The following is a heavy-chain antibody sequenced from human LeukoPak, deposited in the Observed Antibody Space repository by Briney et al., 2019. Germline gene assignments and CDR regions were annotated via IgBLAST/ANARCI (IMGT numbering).Heavy chain of an antibody. CDR1: GGSFSGYY. Sequence: PSETLSLTCAVYGGSFSGYYWSWIRQPPGKGLEWIGEINHSGSTNYNPSLKSRVTISVDTSKNQFSLKLSSVTAADTAVYYCARAESYDSSGYSNWGQGTLGTVSS. CDR3: ARAESYDSSGYSN. J-gene: IGHJ4*02. V-gene: IGHV4-34*01. CDR2: INHSGST. D-gene: IGHD3-22*01.